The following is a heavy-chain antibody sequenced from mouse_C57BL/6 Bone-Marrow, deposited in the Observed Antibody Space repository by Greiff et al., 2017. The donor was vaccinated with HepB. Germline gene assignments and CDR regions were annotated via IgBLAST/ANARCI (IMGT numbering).Heavy chain of an antibody. D-gene: IGHD1-1*01. CDR3: ARTTVVVYWYFDV. CDR1: GFSFTSYA. Sequence: VQRVESGPGLVAPSQSLSITCTVSGFSFTSYAISWVRQPPGKGLEWLGVIRTGGGTNYNSALKSRLSISKDNSKSQVFLKMNSLQTDDTARYYCARTTVVVYWYFDVWGTGTTVTVSS. CDR2: IRTGGGT. J-gene: IGHJ1*03. V-gene: IGHV2-9-1*01.